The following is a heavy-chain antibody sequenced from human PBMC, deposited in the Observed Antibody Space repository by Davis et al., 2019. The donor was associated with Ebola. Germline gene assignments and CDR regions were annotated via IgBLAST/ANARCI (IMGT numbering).Heavy chain of an antibody. Sequence: PGGSLRLSCAASGFTFSRYAMHWVRQAPGKGLAWVAAIAYDQSTKYYAASVKGRFTISRDNSKNMLYLQMNSLRAEDTAVYYCARSLNAGGVETYYFHYWGQGTLVTVSS. CDR1: GFTFSRYA. D-gene: IGHD3-3*01. J-gene: IGHJ4*02. V-gene: IGHV3-30-3*01. CDR2: IAYDQSTK. CDR3: ARSLNAGGVETYYFHY.